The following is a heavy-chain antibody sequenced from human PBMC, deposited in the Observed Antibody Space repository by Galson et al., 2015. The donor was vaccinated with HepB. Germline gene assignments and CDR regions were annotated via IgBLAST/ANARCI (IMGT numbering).Heavy chain of an antibody. J-gene: IGHJ2*01. CDR2: INPSGGST. Sequence: SVKVSCKASGYTFTSYYMHWVRQAPGQGLEWMGIINPSGGSTSYAQKFQGRVTITADKSTSTAYMELSSLRSEDTAVYYCARGEAAAGAWYFDLWGRGTLVTVSS. V-gene: IGHV1-46*01. CDR3: ARGEAAAGAWYFDL. CDR1: GYTFTSYY. D-gene: IGHD6-13*01.